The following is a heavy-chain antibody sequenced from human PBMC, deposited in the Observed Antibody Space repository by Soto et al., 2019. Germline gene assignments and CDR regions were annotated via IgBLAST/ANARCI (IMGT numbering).Heavy chain of an antibody. D-gene: IGHD6-13*01. CDR2: ITGRGDTT. CDR3: AKDLGAAGAFDY. CDR1: RFDFSAYA. Sequence: EVQLLESGGGLVQPGGSLRLYCAASRFDFSAYAMSWVRQAPVKGLEWASAITGRGDTTDYADSVKGRFTISRDNSKNTLYLQMNSLRAEDTAVYYCAKDLGAAGAFDYWGQGTLVTVSS. V-gene: IGHV3-23*01. J-gene: IGHJ4*02.